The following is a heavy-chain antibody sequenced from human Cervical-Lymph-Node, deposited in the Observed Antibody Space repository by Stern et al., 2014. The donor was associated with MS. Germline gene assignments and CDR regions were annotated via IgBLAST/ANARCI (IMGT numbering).Heavy chain of an antibody. V-gene: IGHV3-72*01. D-gene: IGHD6-13*01. J-gene: IGHJ6*02. Sequence: EVQLVESGGDLVQPGGSLRLSCAASGFTFSDHYMDWVRQAPGKGLEWVGRLRDKAHSHTTEYAASVKGRFTISRDDSKNSLYLQMNSLTTEDTAVYYCARGAAAGTGDNYYYGLDVWGQGTTVTVSS. CDR3: ARGAAAGTGDNYYYGLDV. CDR2: LRDKAHSHTT. CDR1: GFTFSDHY.